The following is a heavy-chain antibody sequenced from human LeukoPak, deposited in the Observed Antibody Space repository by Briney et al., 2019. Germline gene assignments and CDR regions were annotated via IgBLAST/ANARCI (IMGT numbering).Heavy chain of an antibody. D-gene: IGHD3-10*01. Sequence: GGSLRLSCAASGFTFSNYGMHWVRQAPGKGLEWVAFIRYDGSNKYYADSVKGRFTISRDNSKNTLYLQMNSLRAEDTAVYYCAKDVPTYYYGSGVYYFDYWGQGTLVTVPS. V-gene: IGHV3-30*02. CDR1: GFTFSNYG. CDR2: IRYDGSNK. J-gene: IGHJ4*02. CDR3: AKDVPTYYYGSGVYYFDY.